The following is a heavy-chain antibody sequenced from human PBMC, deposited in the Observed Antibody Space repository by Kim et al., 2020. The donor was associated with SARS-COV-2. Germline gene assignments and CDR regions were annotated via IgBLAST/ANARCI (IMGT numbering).Heavy chain of an antibody. J-gene: IGHJ4*02. CDR3: ARGGQHPFDY. V-gene: IGHV3-11*06. CDR2: ISSSRSYT. D-gene: IGHD6-13*01. CDR1: GFTFSGYY. Sequence: GGSLILSCAASGFTFSGYYMRWIRQAPGKGLEWVSYISSSRSYTNYADSVKGRFTISRDNAKNSLYLQMNSLRAEDTAVYYCARGGQHPFDYGGQGTLDTV.